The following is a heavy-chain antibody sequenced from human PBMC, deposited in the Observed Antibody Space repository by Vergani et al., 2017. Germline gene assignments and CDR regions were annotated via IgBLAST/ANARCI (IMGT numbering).Heavy chain of an antibody. CDR2: IIPILGIP. CDR3: ARDRGTRTYGLDV. D-gene: IGHD3-16*01. J-gene: IGHJ4*02. V-gene: IGHV1-69*02. CDR1: GGTFSSYT. Sequence: QVQLVQSGAEVKKPGSSVKVSCKASGGTFSSYTVTWVRQAPGQGLEWMGRIIPILGIPNYAQKLQGRVTITADKSTNTAYMELSSLRSEDTAVYYCARDRGTRTYGLDVWGPGTLVTVSS.